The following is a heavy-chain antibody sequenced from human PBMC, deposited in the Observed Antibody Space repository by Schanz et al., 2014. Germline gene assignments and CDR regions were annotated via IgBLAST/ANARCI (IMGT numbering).Heavy chain of an antibody. V-gene: IGHV4-4*02. D-gene: IGHD5-12*01. CDR2: IYHGGTT. CDR1: GDSISNSHW. Sequence: QVQLQESGPGLVKPSGTLSLTCTVSGDSISNSHWWNWVRQPPGKGLEWIGVIYHGGTTIYNPSLESRVTISIDKSKNQFAVRLTSVTAADTAVYFCARDGGRDGYNLAFDVWGQGTLVTVSS. J-gene: IGHJ3*01. CDR3: ARDGGRDGYNLAFDV.